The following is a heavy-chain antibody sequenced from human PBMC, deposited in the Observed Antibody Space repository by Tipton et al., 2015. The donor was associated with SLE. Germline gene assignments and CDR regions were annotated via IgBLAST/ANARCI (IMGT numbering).Heavy chain of an antibody. CDR3: ARDRGSGWFDFDY. CDR2: IYSGGST. CDR1: GFTVSSNY. D-gene: IGHD6-19*01. J-gene: IGHJ4*02. Sequence: VQLVQSGGGLVRPGGSLRLSCAASGFTVSSNYMSWVRQAPGKGLEWVSVIYSGGSTYYADSVKGRFAISRDNSKNTLYLQMNSLRAEDTAVYYCARDRGSGWFDFDYWGQGTLVTVSS. V-gene: IGHV3-53*04.